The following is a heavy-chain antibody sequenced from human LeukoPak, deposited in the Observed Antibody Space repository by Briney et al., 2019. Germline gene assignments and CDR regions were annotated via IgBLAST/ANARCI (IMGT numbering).Heavy chain of an antibody. CDR2: IYSGGST. D-gene: IGHD3-9*01. CDR1: RFTVSSNY. V-gene: IGHV3-53*01. J-gene: IGHJ5*02. Sequence: PGWSLRLSCAASRFTVSSNYMSWVRQAPGKGLEGVSVIYSGGSTYYADSVKGRFTISRDNSKNTLYLQMNSLRAEDTAVYYCARGGRYFDWLLSGSGWFDPWGQGTLVTVSS. CDR3: ARGGRYFDWLLSGSGWFDP.